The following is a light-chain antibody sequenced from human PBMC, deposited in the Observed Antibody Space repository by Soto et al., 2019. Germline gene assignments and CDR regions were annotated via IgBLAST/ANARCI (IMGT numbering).Light chain of an antibody. CDR2: DAS. Sequence: DIQMTQSPSSLSASVGDRVTITCQASQDITNYLNWYQQKPGKAPKLLIYDASNLETGVPSRFSGSGSGTEFTHTISSLQPDDFATYYCQQYNSSWTFGQGTKVDIK. V-gene: IGKV1-33*01. J-gene: IGKJ1*01. CDR3: QQYNSSWT. CDR1: QDITNY.